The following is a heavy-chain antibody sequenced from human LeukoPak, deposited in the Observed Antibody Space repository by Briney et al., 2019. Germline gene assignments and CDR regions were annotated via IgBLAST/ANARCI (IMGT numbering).Heavy chain of an antibody. CDR1: GFTFSTYA. V-gene: IGHV3-23*01. CDR3: AKLISGAARNFDY. J-gene: IGHJ4*02. CDR2: ISGSGGTT. D-gene: IGHD6-6*01. Sequence: GGSLRLSCAASGFTFSTYAMSWFRQAPGKGLEWVSAISGSGGTTYYADSVKGRFTISRDNSKNTLYLQVNSLRAEDTAVYYCAKLISGAARNFDYWGQGTLVTVSS.